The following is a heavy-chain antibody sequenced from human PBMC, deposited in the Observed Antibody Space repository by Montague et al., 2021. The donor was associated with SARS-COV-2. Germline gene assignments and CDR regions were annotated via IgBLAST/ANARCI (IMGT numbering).Heavy chain of an antibody. V-gene: IGHV4-4*02. CDR3: ASHPVFQQLYS. CDR2: IHHTGII. Sequence: SETLSLTCAVSGASVSSINWWSWVRQPPGRGLEWIAEIHHTGIINFNSSLRSRGLISLDSSKNQFSLTLNSVTAADTATYYCASHPVFQQLYSWGQGTLVSVS. CDR1: GASVSSINW. D-gene: IGHD6-13*01. J-gene: IGHJ4*02.